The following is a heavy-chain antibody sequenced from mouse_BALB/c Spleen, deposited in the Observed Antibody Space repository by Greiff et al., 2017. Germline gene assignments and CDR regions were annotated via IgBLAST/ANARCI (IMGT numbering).Heavy chain of an antibody. CDR3: ARGNLYFDV. J-gene: IGHJ1*01. CDR1: GYTFTSYN. V-gene: IGHV1-12*01. CDR2: IYPGNGDT. Sequence: QVQLKQPGAELVKPGASVKMSCKASGYTFTSYNMHWVKQTPGQGLEWIGAIYPGNGDTSYNQKFKGKATLTADKSSSTAYMQLSSLTSEDSAVYYCARGNLYFDVWGAGTTVTVSS.